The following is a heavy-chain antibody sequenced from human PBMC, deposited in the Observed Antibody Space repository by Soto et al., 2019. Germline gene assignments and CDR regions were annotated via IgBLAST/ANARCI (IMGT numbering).Heavy chain of an antibody. J-gene: IGHJ5*02. D-gene: IGHD3-9*01. Sequence: QVQLVQSGAEVKKPGASVKVSCKASGYTFTDYAVSWVRQAPGQGLEWMGWISAYNDNINYAQKFQVRVTMTTDTSMSTVYMELRSLRSDDTAVYFCARFDWLSAWFDPWGQGTPVTVSS. CDR2: ISAYNDNI. V-gene: IGHV1-18*01. CDR3: ARFDWLSAWFDP. CDR1: GYTFTDYA.